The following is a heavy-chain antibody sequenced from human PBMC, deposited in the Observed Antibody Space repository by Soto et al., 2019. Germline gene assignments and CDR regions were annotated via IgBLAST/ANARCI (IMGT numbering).Heavy chain of an antibody. CDR3: ARDWAYSGAFDY. CDR1: GYMFTSYG. V-gene: IGHV1-18*01. Sequence: QVQLVQSGAEVKKPGASVKVSCKASGYMFTSYGISWVRQAPGQGLEWMGWISAHNGNTKNAQKCQGRVTMTTDTSTSTAYMELRSLRSNDTAVYYCARDWAYSGAFDYWGQGTLVTVSS. D-gene: IGHD6-13*01. J-gene: IGHJ4*02. CDR2: ISAHNGNT.